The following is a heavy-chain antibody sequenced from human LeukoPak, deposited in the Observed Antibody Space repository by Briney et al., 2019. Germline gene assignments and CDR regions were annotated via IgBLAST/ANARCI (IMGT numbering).Heavy chain of an antibody. V-gene: IGHV4-61*02. CDR3: AREKVWSDY. Sequence: SQTLSLTCTVSGGSISSGSYYWSWIRQPAGKGLEWIGRIYTSGSTNYNPSLKSRVTISVDTSKNQFSLKLSSVTAAVTAVYYCAREKVWSDYWGQGTLVTVSS. D-gene: IGHD3-3*01. CDR2: IYTSGST. J-gene: IGHJ4*02. CDR1: GGSISSGSYY.